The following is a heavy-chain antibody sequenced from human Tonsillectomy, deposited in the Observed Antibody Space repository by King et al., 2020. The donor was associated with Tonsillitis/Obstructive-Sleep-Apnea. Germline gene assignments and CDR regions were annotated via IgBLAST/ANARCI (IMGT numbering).Heavy chain of an antibody. Sequence: VQLVESGGNLVQPGGSLRLSCAASGFTFSNYWMNWVRQAPGKGLEWVANIKQDGTEKYYVDSVKGRFTISRDNAKNSLYLQMNSLRAEDTAVYYCAGEPPYWYYGMDVWGQGTTVTVSS. J-gene: IGHJ6*02. CDR3: AGEPPYWYYGMDV. V-gene: IGHV3-7*03. CDR1: GFTFSNYW. CDR2: IKQDGTEK.